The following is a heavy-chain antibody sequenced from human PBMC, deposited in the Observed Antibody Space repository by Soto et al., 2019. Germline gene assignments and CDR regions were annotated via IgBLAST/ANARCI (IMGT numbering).Heavy chain of an antibody. V-gene: IGHV1-18*01. CDR1: GYTFTSYG. Sequence: QVQLVQSGAEVKKPGASVKVSCKASGYTFTSYGISWVRQAPGQGLEWMGWISAYNGNTKYAQKRQGRHTMTTDTSTSTADMELRSLRSDDTGVYYCAREPNYSDYWGQGTLVTVSS. CDR3: AREPNYSDY. CDR2: ISAYNGNT. J-gene: IGHJ4*02.